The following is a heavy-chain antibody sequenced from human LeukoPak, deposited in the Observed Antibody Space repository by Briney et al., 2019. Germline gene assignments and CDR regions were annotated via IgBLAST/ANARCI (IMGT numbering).Heavy chain of an antibody. CDR2: MNPNSGNT. V-gene: IGHV1-8*01. D-gene: IGHD2-2*01. CDR1: GYTFSSYD. Sequence: ASVKVSCKASGYTFSSYDINWVRQATGQGLEWMGWMNPNSGNTGYAQKFQGRVTMTRNTSISTAYMDLSSLRSEDTAVYYCARRYCSSTGCHYFDYWGQGTLVTVSS. J-gene: IGHJ4*02. CDR3: ARRYCSSTGCHYFDY.